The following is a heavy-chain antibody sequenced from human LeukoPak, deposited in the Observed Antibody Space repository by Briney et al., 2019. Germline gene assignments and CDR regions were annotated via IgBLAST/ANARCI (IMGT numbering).Heavy chain of an antibody. V-gene: IGHV1-2*04. CDR1: GYTFTGYY. J-gene: IGHJ5*02. Sequence: ASVKVSCKASGYTFTGYYMHWVRQAPGQGLEWMGWINPNSGGTNYAQKFQGWVTMTRDTSISTAYMELSRLRSDDTAVYYCARELAVAGTSDWFDPWGQRTLVTVSS. D-gene: IGHD6-19*01. CDR2: INPNSGGT. CDR3: ARELAVAGTSDWFDP.